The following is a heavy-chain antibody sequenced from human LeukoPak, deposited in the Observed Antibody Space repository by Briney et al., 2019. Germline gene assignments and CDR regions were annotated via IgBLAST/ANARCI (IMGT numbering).Heavy chain of an antibody. J-gene: IGHJ4*02. CDR3: ARGGHRQKEF. D-gene: IGHD3-10*01. V-gene: IGHV3-7*01. Sequence: PGGSLRLSCAASGFTFSNYWMTWVRQSPGKGLEWVVIINQDGSGKYYVDSVKGRFTISRDNAKNSLYLQMSSLRAEDTAVYYCARGGHRQKEFWGQGTLVTVSS. CDR2: INQDGSGK. CDR1: GFTFSNYW.